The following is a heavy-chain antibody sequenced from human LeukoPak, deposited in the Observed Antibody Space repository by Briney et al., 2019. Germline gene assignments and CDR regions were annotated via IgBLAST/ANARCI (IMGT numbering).Heavy chain of an antibody. V-gene: IGHV4-30-2*01. CDR3: AINPYYDFWSGSFDPKDV. J-gene: IGHJ6*04. CDR2: IYHSGST. CDR1: GGSISSGGYS. Sequence: SETLSLTCAVSGGSISSGGYSWSWIRQPSGKGLEWIGYIYHSGSTYYNPSLKSRVTISVDRSKNQFSLKLSSVTAADTAVYYCAINPYYDFWSGSFDPKDVWGKGTTVTVSS. D-gene: IGHD3-3*01.